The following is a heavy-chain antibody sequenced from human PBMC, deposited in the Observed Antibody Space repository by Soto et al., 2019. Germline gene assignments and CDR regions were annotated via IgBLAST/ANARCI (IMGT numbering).Heavy chain of an antibody. CDR1: GASISKSNYF. Sequence: QLQLQESGPGLVKPSETLSLTCTVSGASISKSNYFWGWIRQPPGKVLEWIGSILYSGTTSYNSSLRSRVTISVDTSNHQFSLNLTSMTAADTAVYYCARIGWGVGDPDYWGQGTLVNVSA. CDR3: ARIGWGVGDPDY. J-gene: IGHJ4*02. V-gene: IGHV4-39*01. CDR2: ILYSGTT. D-gene: IGHD6-19*01.